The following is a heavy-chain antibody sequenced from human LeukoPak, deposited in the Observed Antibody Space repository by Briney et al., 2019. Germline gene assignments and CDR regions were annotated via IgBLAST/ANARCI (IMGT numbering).Heavy chain of an antibody. CDR3: ARDVGATGLDY. V-gene: IGHV4-59*12. CDR1: GGSISSSY. J-gene: IGHJ4*02. CDR2: IYYSGST. Sequence: SETLSLACTVSGGSISSSYWNWIRQPPGKGLEWIGYIYYSGSTNYNPSLKSRVTISVDTSKNQFSLKLSSVTAADTAVYYCARDVGATGLDYWGQGTLVTVSS. D-gene: IGHD1-26*01.